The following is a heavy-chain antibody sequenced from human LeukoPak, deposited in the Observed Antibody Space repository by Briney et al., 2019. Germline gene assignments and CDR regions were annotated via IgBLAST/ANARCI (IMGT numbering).Heavy chain of an antibody. CDR3: ARGGFCSGGSCLLYYYYMDV. V-gene: IGHV1-8*01. CDR1: GYTFTSYD. J-gene: IGHJ6*03. Sequence: ASVKVSCKASGYTFTSYDINWVRQATGQGLEWMGWMNPNSGNTGYAQKFQGRVTMTRNTSISTAYMELSSLRSEDTAVYYCARGGFCSGGSCLLYYYYMDVWGKGTTVTVSS. D-gene: IGHD2-15*01. CDR2: MNPNSGNT.